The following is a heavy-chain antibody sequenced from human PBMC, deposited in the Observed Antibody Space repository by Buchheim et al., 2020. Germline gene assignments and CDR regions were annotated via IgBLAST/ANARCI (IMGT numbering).Heavy chain of an antibody. CDR1: GFTFRNYA. CDR2: IGGSDDST. CDR3: AKGDAYDFWTGYSYYFDY. Sequence: EVQVLESGGGLVQSGGSLRLSCATSGFTFRNYAMHWVRRAPGKGLEWVSGIGGSDDSTFYAESVKGRFPISRDHYKNTVFLQMDSLRVDDTAVYYCAKGDAYDFWTGYSYYFDYWGQG. D-gene: IGHD3-3*01. V-gene: IGHV3-23*01. J-gene: IGHJ4*02.